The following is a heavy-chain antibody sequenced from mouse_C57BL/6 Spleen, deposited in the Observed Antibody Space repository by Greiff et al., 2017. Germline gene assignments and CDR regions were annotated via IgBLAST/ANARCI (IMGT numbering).Heavy chain of an antibody. J-gene: IGHJ1*03. D-gene: IGHD1-1*01. CDR3: ARDYYGSSYNWYVDV. V-gene: IGHV1-55*01. CDR2: IYPGSGST. CDR1: GYTFTSYW. Sequence: QVQLQQPGAELVKPGASVKMSCKASGYTFTSYWITWVKQRPGQGLEWIGDIYPGSGSTNYNEKFKSKATLTVDTSSSTAYMQLSSLTSEDSAVYYCARDYYGSSYNWYVDVWGTGTTVTVSS.